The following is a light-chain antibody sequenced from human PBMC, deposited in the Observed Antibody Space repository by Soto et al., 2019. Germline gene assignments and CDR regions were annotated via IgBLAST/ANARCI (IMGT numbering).Light chain of an antibody. CDR3: QQANTFPQT. V-gene: IGKV1-12*01. CDR1: QSISSW. CDR2: AAS. Sequence: DIQITHSPSSGSAFLLQKLNLTCPASQSISSWLAWYQQKPGKAPKLLIYAASSLQSGVPSRFSGSGFGTDFILTISSLLPEDFATYYCQQANTFPQTFGLGTKVDIK. J-gene: IGKJ1*01.